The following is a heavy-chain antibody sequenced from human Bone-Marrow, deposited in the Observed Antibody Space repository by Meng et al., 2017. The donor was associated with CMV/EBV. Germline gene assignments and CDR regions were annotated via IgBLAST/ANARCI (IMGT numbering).Heavy chain of an antibody. V-gene: IGHV3-30*04. CDR1: GFTFSSYA. CDR2: ISYDGSNK. CDR3: ARKSSGYSYDH. D-gene: IGHD5-18*01. J-gene: IGHJ4*02. Sequence: GESLKISCAASGFTFSSYAMHWVRQAPGKGLEWVAVISYDGSNKYYADSVKGRFTISRDNSKNTLYLQMNSLRAEDTAVYYCARKSSGYSYDHWGQATLVTVSS.